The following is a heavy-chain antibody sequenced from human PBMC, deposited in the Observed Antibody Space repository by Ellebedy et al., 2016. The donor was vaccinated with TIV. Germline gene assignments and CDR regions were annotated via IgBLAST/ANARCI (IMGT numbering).Heavy chain of an antibody. V-gene: IGHV3-11*05. CDR2: VSSAGTHT. CDR3: AKDRESETGPYTMDV. Sequence: GESLKISCEGSGFFFSDYYINWIRQAPGKGLEWISYVSSAGTHTDYADSVKGRFIFYRDNARNSVYLQMDSLRAEDTAVYYCAKDRESETGPYTMDVWGQGTTVIVSS. J-gene: IGHJ6*02. D-gene: IGHD3-10*01. CDR1: GFFFSDYY.